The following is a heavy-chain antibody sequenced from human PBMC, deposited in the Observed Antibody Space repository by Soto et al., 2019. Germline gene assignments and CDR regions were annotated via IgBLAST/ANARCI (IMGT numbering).Heavy chain of an antibody. CDR2: ISYDGSNK. Sequence: QVQLVESGGGVVQPGRSLRLSCAASGFTFSSYAMHWVRQAPGKGLERVAVISYDGSNKYYADSVKGRFTISRDNSKNVLYVQMNSLRAEDTAVYYCARESEQWLNNRAEYFQHWGQGTLVTVSS. D-gene: IGHD6-19*01. CDR3: ARESEQWLNNRAEYFQH. J-gene: IGHJ1*01. V-gene: IGHV3-30-3*01. CDR1: GFTFSSYA.